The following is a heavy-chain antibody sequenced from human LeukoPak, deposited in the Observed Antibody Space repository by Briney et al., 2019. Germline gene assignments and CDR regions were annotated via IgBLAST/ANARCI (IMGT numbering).Heavy chain of an antibody. J-gene: IGHJ6*04. D-gene: IGHD5-18*01. V-gene: IGHV3-49*04. CDR1: GLTFGDYA. Sequence: GGSLRLSCLGLGLTFGDYAMSWVRQAPGKGLEWVGFIRNRGCSGTAAYAASVKGRFIISRDVALRIVYLQMTSLTTGDRAVYYCARAPIHLWLYDGMDVWGEGTTVTVSS. CDR2: IRNRGCSGTA. CDR3: ARAPIHLWLYDGMDV.